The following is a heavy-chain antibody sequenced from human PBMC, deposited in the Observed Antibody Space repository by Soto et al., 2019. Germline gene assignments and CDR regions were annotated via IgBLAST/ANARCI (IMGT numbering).Heavy chain of an antibody. V-gene: IGHV3-30*03. D-gene: IGHD1-26*01. CDR1: GFTFSHYG. Sequence: QVQLVESGGGVVQPGRSLRLSCAASGFTFSHYGIHWVRQAPGKGLEWLAVISYDGSNKHYPDSVMGRFTVSRDNSKNTLYLQMNSLRAEDTAVDFCARYSGKCRGPIDYWGQGTLVTVSS. CDR2: ISYDGSNK. J-gene: IGHJ4*02. CDR3: ARYSGKCRGPIDY.